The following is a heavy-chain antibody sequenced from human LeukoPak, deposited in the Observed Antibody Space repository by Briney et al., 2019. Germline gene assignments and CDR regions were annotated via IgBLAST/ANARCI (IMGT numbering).Heavy chain of an antibody. V-gene: IGHV4-59*01. CDR2: IYYRGST. CDR3: ARVEGYGGDWSFDL. J-gene: IGHJ2*01. CDR1: GGSISSFY. D-gene: IGHD4-23*01. Sequence: SETLSLTCTVSGGSISSFYWSWIRQPPGKGLEXXGYIYYRGSTHRNPSLNSRVTISVDTSKNQFSLKLSSVTAADTAVYYCARVEGYGGDWSFDLWGRGTLVTVSS.